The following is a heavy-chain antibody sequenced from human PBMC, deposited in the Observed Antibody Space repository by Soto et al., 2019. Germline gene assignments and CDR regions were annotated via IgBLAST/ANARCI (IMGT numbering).Heavy chain of an antibody. D-gene: IGHD6-19*01. J-gene: IGHJ4*02. CDR3: ARHEAPSGWYFDY. V-gene: IGHV4-39*01. Sequence: PSETLSLTCTFSGGSISSSSYYWGWIRQPPGKGLEWIGSIYYSGSTYYNPSLKSRVTISVDTSKNQFSLKLSSVTAADTAVYYCARHEAPSGWYFDYWGQGTLVTVSS. CDR2: IYYSGST. CDR1: GGSISSSSYY.